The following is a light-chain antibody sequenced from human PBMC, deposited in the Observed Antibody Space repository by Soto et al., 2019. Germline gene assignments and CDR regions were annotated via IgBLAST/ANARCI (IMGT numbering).Light chain of an antibody. V-gene: IGLV2-14*01. J-gene: IGLJ3*02. Sequence: QSALTQPASVSGSPGQSITISCTGTSSDVGGYNYVSWYQLHPGKAPKLMIYDVSNRPSGVSNRFTGSKSGNTASLTISGLQAEDEADYYCSSYTSSSPWVFGGGTKLTVL. CDR2: DVS. CDR1: SSDVGGYNY. CDR3: SSYTSSSPWV.